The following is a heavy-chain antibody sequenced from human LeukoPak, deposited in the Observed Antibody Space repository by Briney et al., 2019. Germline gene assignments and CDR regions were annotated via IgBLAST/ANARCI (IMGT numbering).Heavy chain of an antibody. V-gene: IGHV3-9*03. J-gene: IGHJ4*02. CDR2: ISWNSGSI. Sequence: PGGSLRLSCAASGFTFDDYAMHWVRQAPGKGLEWVSGISWNSGSIGYADSVKGRFTISRDNAKNSLYLQMNSLRAEDMALYYCARYGYGFYDYWGQGTLVAVSS. D-gene: IGHD5-18*01. CDR1: GFTFDDYA. CDR3: ARYGYGFYDY.